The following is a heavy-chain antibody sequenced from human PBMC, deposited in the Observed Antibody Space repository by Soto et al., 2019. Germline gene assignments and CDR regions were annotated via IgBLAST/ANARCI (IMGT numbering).Heavy chain of an antibody. V-gene: IGHV4-34*01. Sequence: QVQLHQWGAGQLRASETLSLTCGVSGGSFSGYYWSWIRQPPGQGLEWIGEVNDSGNSKDNPSLKRRVVISVDTPKNEFSLKMNPVTAAGTGVYYCARVRRWLPEEMVDLWGQGALVTVSS. CDR1: GGSFSGYY. J-gene: IGHJ5*02. CDR2: VNDSGNS. D-gene: IGHD5-12*01. CDR3: ARVRRWLPEEMVDL.